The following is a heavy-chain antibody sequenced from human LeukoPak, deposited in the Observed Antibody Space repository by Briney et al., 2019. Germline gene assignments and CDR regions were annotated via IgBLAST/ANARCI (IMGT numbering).Heavy chain of an antibody. D-gene: IGHD4-17*01. CDR1: GGTFSIFA. CDR2: IIPIVGTA. V-gene: IGHV1-69*13. CDR3: TRDVTVTTNAFDI. Sequence: SVKVSCKVSGGTFSIFAISWVRQAPGQGLEWMGGIIPIVGTAHYASKFQDRVTIAADESASTVSMELSSLRSEDTAVYYCTRDVTVTTNAFDIWGQGTMVTVSS. J-gene: IGHJ3*02.